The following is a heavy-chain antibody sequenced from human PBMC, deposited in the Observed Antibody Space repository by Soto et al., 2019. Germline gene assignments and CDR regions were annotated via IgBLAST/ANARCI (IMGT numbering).Heavy chain of an antibody. V-gene: IGHV1-69*13. CDR1: GGTFSSYA. J-gene: IGHJ3*02. CDR3: ARSRRGPTLRITIFGAYAFDI. D-gene: IGHD3-3*01. Sequence: SVKVSCKASGGTFSSYAISWVRQAPGQGLEWMGGIIPIFGTANYAQKFQGRVTITADESTSTAYMELSSLRSEDTAVYYCARSRRGPTLRITIFGAYAFDIWGQGTMVTVSS. CDR2: IIPIFGTA.